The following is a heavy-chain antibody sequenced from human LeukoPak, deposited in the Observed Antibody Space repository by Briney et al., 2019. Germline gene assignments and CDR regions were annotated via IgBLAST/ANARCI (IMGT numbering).Heavy chain of an antibody. CDR3: ARGDEGWFGGPSFGY. V-gene: IGHV3-66*02. CDR2: IYTGGST. Sequence: GGSLRLSCAVSRFTVSSNYMIWVRQAPGKGLEWVSVIYTGGSTYYADSVKGRFTISRDNSKNTLFLQMNSLRAEDTAVYFCARGDEGWFGGPSFGYWGQGTLVTVSS. J-gene: IGHJ4*02. D-gene: IGHD3-10*01. CDR1: RFTVSSNY.